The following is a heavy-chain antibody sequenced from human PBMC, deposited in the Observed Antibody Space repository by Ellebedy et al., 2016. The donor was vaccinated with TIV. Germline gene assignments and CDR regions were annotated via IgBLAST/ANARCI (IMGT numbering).Heavy chain of an antibody. CDR3: ATERGAYSGSGQAFDY. CDR2: IKQDGSQK. CDR1: GFPFSTYW. Sequence: LSLTCAASGFPFSTYWMSWVRQTPGEGLEWVANIKQDGSQKHYVDSVKGRFTITRDNAENSLYLQMNSLRAEDTAVYYCATERGAYSGSGQAFDYWGQGTLVTVSS. D-gene: IGHD3-10*01. J-gene: IGHJ4*02. V-gene: IGHV3-7*01.